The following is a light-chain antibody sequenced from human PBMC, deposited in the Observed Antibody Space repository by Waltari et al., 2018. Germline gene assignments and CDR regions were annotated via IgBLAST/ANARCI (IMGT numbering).Light chain of an antibody. CDR2: KDS. CDR1: ALSKQY. J-gene: IGLJ2*01. Sequence: SFELTQPPSLSVSPGQTARITCSGDALSKQYAHWHQQRPGLAPILVIYKDSERPSGIPGRFAVSSSGTTVTLTISGVQAEDEADYYCQSADSSGSVVFGGGTKLTVL. V-gene: IGLV3-25*03. CDR3: QSADSSGSVV.